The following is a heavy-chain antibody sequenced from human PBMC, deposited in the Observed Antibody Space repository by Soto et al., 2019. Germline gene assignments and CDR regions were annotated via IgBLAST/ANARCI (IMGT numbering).Heavy chain of an antibody. CDR2: IIPIFGTA. D-gene: IGHD3-3*01. CDR3: ARDGEREYDFWSGYYYFDP. V-gene: IGHV1-69*13. J-gene: IGHJ5*02. CDR1: GGTFSSYA. Sequence: SVKVSCKASGGTFSSYAISWVRQAPGQGLEWMGGIIPIFGTANYAQKFQGRVTMTGDESTSTAYMELSSLRSEDTAVYYCARDGEREYDFWSGYYYFDPWGQGTLVTVSS.